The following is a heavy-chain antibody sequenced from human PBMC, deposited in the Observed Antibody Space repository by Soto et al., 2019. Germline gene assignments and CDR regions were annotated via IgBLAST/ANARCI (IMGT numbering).Heavy chain of an antibody. CDR1: GYTFTSYG. CDR2: ISAYNGNT. CDR3: ARGADYDILTGYHYYYYYGMDV. V-gene: IGHV1-18*01. J-gene: IGHJ6*02. Sequence: ASVKVSCKASGYTFTSYGISWVRQAPGQGLEWMGWISAYNGNTNYAQKLQGRVTMTTDTSTSTAYMELRSLRSDDTAVYYCARGADYDILTGYHYYYYYGMDVWGQGTTVTVSS. D-gene: IGHD3-9*01.